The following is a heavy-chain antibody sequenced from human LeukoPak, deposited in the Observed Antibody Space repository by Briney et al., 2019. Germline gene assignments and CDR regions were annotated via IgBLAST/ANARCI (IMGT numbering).Heavy chain of an antibody. CDR3: ASWDSGYSFDI. Sequence: SETLSLTCTVSGGSISSYYWSWIRQPPGKGLEWLGYISYSVITNYNPSLKSRVTISVDTSKNQFSLKLSSVTAADTAVYYCASWDSGYSFDIWGQGTMVTVSS. D-gene: IGHD5-12*01. CDR2: ISYSVIT. CDR1: GGSISSYY. J-gene: IGHJ3*02. V-gene: IGHV4-59*01.